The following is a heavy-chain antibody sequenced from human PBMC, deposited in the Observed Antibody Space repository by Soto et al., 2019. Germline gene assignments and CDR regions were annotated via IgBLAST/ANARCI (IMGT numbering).Heavy chain of an antibody. Sequence: ASVKVSCKASGYTFTSYDIYWVRQSTGQGLEWMGWLNPNTGNSGYAQKFQGRITVTSDTSINTVHMELSSLRSEDTAVYYCARRAETNGWNGFGADKYYFDFWGQGTLVTVSS. D-gene: IGHD1-1*01. CDR1: GYTFTSYD. V-gene: IGHV1-8*01. CDR2: LNPNTGNS. CDR3: ARRAETNGWNGFGADKYYFDF. J-gene: IGHJ4*02.